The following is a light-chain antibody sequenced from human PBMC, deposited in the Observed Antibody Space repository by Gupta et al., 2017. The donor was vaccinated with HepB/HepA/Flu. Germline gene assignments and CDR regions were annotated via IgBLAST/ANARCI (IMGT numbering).Light chain of an antibody. CDR2: ATS. J-gene: IGKJ1*01. CDR3: HHYGSSLWT. CDR1: QSFSSSY. V-gene: IGKV3-20*01. Sequence: ELVLTQSPGTLSLSPGEAATLSCRASQSFSSSYLAWYQQRPGQTPRLLMYATSTRATGIPDRFSGSGTGTDFTLTISRLEPEDFAVYYCHHYGSSLWTFGQGTKVEIK.